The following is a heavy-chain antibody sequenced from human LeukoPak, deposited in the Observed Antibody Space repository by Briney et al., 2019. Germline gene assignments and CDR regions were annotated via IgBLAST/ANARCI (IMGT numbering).Heavy chain of an antibody. CDR3: ARAVDDTAMVTIFDY. D-gene: IGHD5-18*01. CDR1: GGSISSSSYY. V-gene: IGHV4-39*07. CDR2: IYYSGST. J-gene: IGHJ4*02. Sequence: PSETLSLTCTVSGGSISSSSYYWGWIRQPPGKGLEWIGSIYYSGSTYYNPSLKSRVTISVDTSKNQFSLKLSSVTAADTAVYYCARAVDDTAMVTIFDYWGQGTLGTVSS.